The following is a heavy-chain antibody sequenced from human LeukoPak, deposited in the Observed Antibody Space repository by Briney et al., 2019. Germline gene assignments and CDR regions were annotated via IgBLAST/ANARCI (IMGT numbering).Heavy chain of an antibody. J-gene: IGHJ4*02. V-gene: IGHV3-7*04. CDR1: GFTFTRYW. Sequence: GRSLRLSCAASGFTFTRYWMSWVRQAPGQGLEWVANIKQDGSEKYYVDSVKGRFTISRDNAKNSLYLQMNSLRAEDTAVYYCARGTTSRYHYFAYWGQGTLVTVSS. CDR3: ARGTTSRYHYFAY. CDR2: IKQDGSEK. D-gene: IGHD2-2*01.